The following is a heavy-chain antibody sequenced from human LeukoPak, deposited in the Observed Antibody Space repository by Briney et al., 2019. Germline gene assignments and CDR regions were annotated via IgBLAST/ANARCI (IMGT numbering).Heavy chain of an antibody. CDR3: ARQVDTSMALPDY. CDR1: GYTFTSYG. D-gene: IGHD5-18*01. V-gene: IGHV1-18*01. Sequence: ASVKVSCKASGYTFTSYGIGWVRQAPGQGLEWMGWISTYNGNTNHAQKVQGRVTMTTDTSTSTAYMELRSLRSDDTAIYYCARQVDTSMALPDYWGQGTLVTVSS. CDR2: ISTYNGNT. J-gene: IGHJ4*02.